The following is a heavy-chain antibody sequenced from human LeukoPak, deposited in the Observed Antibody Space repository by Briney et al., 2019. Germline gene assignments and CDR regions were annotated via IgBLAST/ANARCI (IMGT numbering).Heavy chain of an antibody. CDR1: GYSITIGYY. D-gene: IGHD3-10*01. Sequence: SETLSLTCTVSGYSITIGYYWGWIRQPPGKGLEWIGSIYHSGSTYYNPSLKSRVTMSVDTSKNQFSLKLNSVTAADTAVYYCARVLDYYGSGTYSFDYWGQGTLVTVSS. CDR2: IYHSGST. CDR3: ARVLDYYGSGTYSFDY. J-gene: IGHJ4*02. V-gene: IGHV4-38-2*02.